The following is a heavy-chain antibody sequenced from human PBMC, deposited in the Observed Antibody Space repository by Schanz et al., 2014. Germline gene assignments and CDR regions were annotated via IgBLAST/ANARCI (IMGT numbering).Heavy chain of an antibody. CDR3: ARDAADFYDILTEEDD. CDR2: ISAYNGNT. D-gene: IGHD3-9*01. J-gene: IGHJ4*02. CDR1: GYTFTSYG. Sequence: QVQLVQSGAEVKKPGASVKVSCKASGYTFTSYGISWVRQAPGQGLEWMGWISAYNGNTKYPQKLQGRVTMTTDTTTSASYMERRRLRADDAAVYYGARDAADFYDILTEEDDWGQGTLVTVSS. V-gene: IGHV1-18*01.